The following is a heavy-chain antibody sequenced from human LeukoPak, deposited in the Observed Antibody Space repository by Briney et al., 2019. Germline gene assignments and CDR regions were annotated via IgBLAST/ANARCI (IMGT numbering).Heavy chain of an antibody. Sequence: PSETLSLTCTVSGGSISSYYWSWIRQPPGKGLEWIGYIYYSGSTNYNPSLKSRVTISVDTSKNQFSLKLSSVTAADTAVYYCARRIAVAGRAHYYFDYWGQGTLVTVSS. CDR3: ARRIAVAGRAHYYFDY. CDR1: GGSISSYY. CDR2: IYYSGST. D-gene: IGHD6-19*01. J-gene: IGHJ4*02. V-gene: IGHV4-59*01.